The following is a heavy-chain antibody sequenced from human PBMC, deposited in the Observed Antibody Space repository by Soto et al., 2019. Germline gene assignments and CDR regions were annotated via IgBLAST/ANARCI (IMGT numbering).Heavy chain of an antibody. Sequence: ASVNVSCKASGYTFTGYYMHWVRQAPGQGLEGVGWINPNSGGTNYAQKFQRWVTMTRDTSISTAYMELSRLRSDDTAVYYCARARKWATFDYWGQGTLVTVSS. CDR2: INPNSGGT. CDR3: ARARKWATFDY. J-gene: IGHJ4*02. V-gene: IGHV1-2*04. CDR1: GYTFTGYY. D-gene: IGHD1-26*01.